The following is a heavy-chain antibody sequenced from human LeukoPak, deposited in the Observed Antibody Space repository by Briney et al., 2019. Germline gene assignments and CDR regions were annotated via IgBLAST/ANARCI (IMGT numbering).Heavy chain of an antibody. V-gene: IGHV3-23*01. CDR1: GFTFDDYA. CDR2: ISGSGGST. J-gene: IGHJ4*02. D-gene: IGHD1-26*01. CDR3: AKALMGGSYQDANDY. Sequence: PGGSLRLSCAASGFTFDDYAMHWVRQAPGKGLEWVSAISGSGGSTYYADSVKGRFTISRDNSKNTLYLQMNSLRAEDTAVYYCAKALMGGSYQDANDYWGQGTLVTVSS.